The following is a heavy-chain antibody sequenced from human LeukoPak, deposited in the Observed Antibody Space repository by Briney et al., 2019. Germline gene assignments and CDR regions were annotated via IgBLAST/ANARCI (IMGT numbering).Heavy chain of an antibody. CDR3: GSSPGGDY. CDR2: ISGSGGST. J-gene: IGHJ4*02. Sequence: GGTLRLSCAASGFTFSSYGMSWVRQAPGKGLEWVSAISGSGGSTYYADSVKGRFTISRDNSKNTLYLQMNSLRAEDTAVYYCGSSPGGDYWGQGTLVTVSS. V-gene: IGHV3-23*01. CDR1: GFTFSSYG.